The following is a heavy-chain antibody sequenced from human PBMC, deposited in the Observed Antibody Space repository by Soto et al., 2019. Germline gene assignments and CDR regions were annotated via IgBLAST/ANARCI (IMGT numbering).Heavy chain of an antibody. CDR1: GFTFSSYA. V-gene: IGHV3-23*01. J-gene: IGHJ5*02. D-gene: IGHD2-8*01. Sequence: PGGSLRLSCAASGFTFSSYAMSWVRQAPGKGLEWVSAISGSGGSTYYADSVKGRFTISRGNSKNTLYLQMNSLRAEDTAVYYCKGEQDIVVMVQHPNNWFDPWGQGTLVTVSS. CDR3: KGEQDIVVMVQHPNNWFDP. CDR2: ISGSGGST.